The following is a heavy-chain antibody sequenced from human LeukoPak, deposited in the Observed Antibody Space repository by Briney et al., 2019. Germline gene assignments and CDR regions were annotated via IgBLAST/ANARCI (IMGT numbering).Heavy chain of an antibody. J-gene: IGHJ4*02. CDR3: ARAMVRGSMGDFDC. CDR2: IWYDGSNK. V-gene: IGHV3-33*01. CDR1: GFTFSSYG. Sequence: GGSLRLSCAASGFTFSSYGMHWVRQAPGKGLEWVAVIWYDGSNKYYADSVKGRFTISRDNSKNTLYLQMNSLRAEDTAVYYCARAMVRGSMGDFDCWGQGTLVTVSS. D-gene: IGHD3-10*01.